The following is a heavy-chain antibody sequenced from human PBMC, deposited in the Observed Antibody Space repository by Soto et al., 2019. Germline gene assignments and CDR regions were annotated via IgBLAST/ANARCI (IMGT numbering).Heavy chain of an antibody. CDR2: LSGSGDST. Sequence: EVQLLESGGGLVQPGGSLRLSCAASGFTFRSYDMSWVRQTTGKGLEWVSGLSGSGDSTYYADSVRGRFTISRDNANNTLYLQMNSVRAEDTALYYCAKDYGKMALDYWGQGALVTVSS. CDR1: GFTFRSYD. D-gene: IGHD4-17*01. J-gene: IGHJ4*02. V-gene: IGHV3-23*01. CDR3: AKDYGKMALDY.